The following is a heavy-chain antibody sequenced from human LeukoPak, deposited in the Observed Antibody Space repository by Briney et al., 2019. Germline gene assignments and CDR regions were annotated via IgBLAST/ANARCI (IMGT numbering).Heavy chain of an antibody. CDR3: ARGRSRYCSSTSCLRGMDV. J-gene: IGHJ6*02. V-gene: IGHV4-34*01. CDR1: GGSFSDYY. CDR2: INHSGSI. Sequence: SGTLSLTCAVYGGSFSDYYWSWIRQPPGKGLEWIGEINHSGSINYNPPLKSRVTISVDTSKNQFSLKLNSVTAADTAVYYCARGRSRYCSSTSCLRGMDVWGQGTTVTVSS. D-gene: IGHD2-2*01.